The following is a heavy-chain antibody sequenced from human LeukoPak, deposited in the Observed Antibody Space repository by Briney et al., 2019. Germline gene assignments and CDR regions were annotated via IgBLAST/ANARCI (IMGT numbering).Heavy chain of an antibody. CDR1: GGSFSGYY. Sequence: SETLSLTCAVYGGSFSGYYWSWIRQPPGKGLEWIGYIYYSGSTNYNPSLKSRVTISVDTSKNQFSLKLSSVTAADTAVYYCARCGYYYYYMDVWGKGTTVTISS. CDR3: ARCGYYYYYMDV. CDR2: IYYSGST. J-gene: IGHJ6*03. V-gene: IGHV4-59*01.